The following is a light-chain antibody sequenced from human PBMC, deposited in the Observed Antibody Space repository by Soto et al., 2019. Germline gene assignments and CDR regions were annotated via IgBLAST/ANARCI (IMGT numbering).Light chain of an antibody. V-gene: IGLV1-44*01. J-gene: IGLJ1*01. CDR1: SCNIATNS. Sequence: QSVLTQPPSASGTPGQRVTIFFSGISCNIATNSVSLYLELPGSAPKLLIYTSNQRPSGVPDRFSGSKSGTSASLDTSGLQSEDEAEYFCAAWDDRMNGNVFGSGTKVTVL. CDR3: AAWDDRMNGNV. CDR2: TSN.